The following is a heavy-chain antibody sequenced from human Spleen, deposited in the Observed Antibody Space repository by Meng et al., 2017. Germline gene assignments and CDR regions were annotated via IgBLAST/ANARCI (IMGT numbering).Heavy chain of an antibody. CDR1: GGSISSSNW. D-gene: IGHD3-10*01. V-gene: IGHV4-4*02. J-gene: IGHJ4*02. CDR3: ARAPITMVRGVQPVDY. CDR2: IYHSGGT. Sequence: GSLRLSCAVSGGSISSSNWWTWVRQPPGKGPEWIGEIYHSGGTNYNPSLKSRVTISVDKSKNHLSLKLSSVTAADTAVYYCARAPITMVRGVQPVDYWGQGTLVTVSS.